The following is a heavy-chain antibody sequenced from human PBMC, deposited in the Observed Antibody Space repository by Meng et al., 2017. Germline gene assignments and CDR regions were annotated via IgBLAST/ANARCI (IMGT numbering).Heavy chain of an antibody. Sequence: QVQLQQWGAGLLKPPETLSLTCAVYGGSFSGYYWSWIRQPPGKGLEWIGEINHSGSTNYNPSLKSRVTISVDTSKNQFSLKLSSVTAADTAVYYCACPAKLGYCSGGSCYSFENWGQGTLVTVSS. CDR3: ACPAKLGYCSGGSCYSFEN. CDR2: INHSGST. J-gene: IGHJ4*02. V-gene: IGHV4-34*01. D-gene: IGHD2-15*01. CDR1: GGSFSGYY.